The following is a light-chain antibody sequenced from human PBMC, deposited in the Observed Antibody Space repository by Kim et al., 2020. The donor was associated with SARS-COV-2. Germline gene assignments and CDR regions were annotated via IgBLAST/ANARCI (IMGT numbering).Light chain of an antibody. Sequence: DIVLTQSPGTLSLSPGERATLSCRASQSVSSRFLAWYQQTPGQAPRPLIYGTSSRATGIPDRFSGTVSGTDFTLTISRLEPEDFAVYYCQLYVSSPPRVTFGGGTKVDIK. V-gene: IGKV3-20*01. J-gene: IGKJ4*01. CDR1: QSVSSRF. CDR2: GTS. CDR3: QLYVSSPPRVT.